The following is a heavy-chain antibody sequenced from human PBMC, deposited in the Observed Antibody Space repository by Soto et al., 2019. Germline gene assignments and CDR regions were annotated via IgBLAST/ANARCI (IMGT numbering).Heavy chain of an antibody. D-gene: IGHD3-10*01. J-gene: IGHJ5*02. CDR1: GGSFTGYH. V-gene: IGHV4-34*01. Sequence: QVQLKQWGAGLLKASETLSLTCAVYGGSFTGYHWSRIRQPPGKGLEWIGEVNHSGSTNYNASLKSRVTISLDTSRNQFSLKLNSVTAADTAVYYCARGIRSPWPWGQGTLVTVSS. CDR2: VNHSGST. CDR3: ARGIRSPWP.